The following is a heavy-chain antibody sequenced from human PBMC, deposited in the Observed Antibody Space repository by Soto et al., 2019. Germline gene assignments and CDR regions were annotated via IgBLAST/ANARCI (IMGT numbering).Heavy chain of an antibody. CDR2: IYYSGST. D-gene: IGHD1-20*01. CDR3: AREIDNWNGAHYFDY. CDR1: GGSISSYF. Sequence: SETLSLTCTVSGGSISSYFWSWIRQPPGKGLEWIGYIYYSGSTNYNPSLKSRVTISIDTSKNQFSLKLSSVTAADTAVYYCAREIDNWNGAHYFDYWGQGTLVTVSS. V-gene: IGHV4-59*01. J-gene: IGHJ4*02.